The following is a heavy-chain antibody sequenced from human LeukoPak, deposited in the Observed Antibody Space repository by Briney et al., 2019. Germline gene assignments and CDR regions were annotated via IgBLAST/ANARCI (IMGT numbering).Heavy chain of an antibody. CDR1: GFTFSSYN. J-gene: IGHJ4*02. Sequence: GGSLRLSCAASGFTFSSYNMHWVRQAPGKGLEWVSSISSSSSYIYYADSVKGRFTISRDNAKNSLYLQMNSLRAEDTAVYYCARELGHTSGLDYWGQGTLVTVSS. V-gene: IGHV3-21*01. D-gene: IGHD3-10*01. CDR3: ARELGHTSGLDY. CDR2: ISSSSSYI.